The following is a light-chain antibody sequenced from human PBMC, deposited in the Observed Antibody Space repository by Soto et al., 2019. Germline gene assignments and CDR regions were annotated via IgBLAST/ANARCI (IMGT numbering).Light chain of an antibody. J-gene: IGKJ1*01. V-gene: IGKV3-15*01. CDR3: QHYSTWLWT. CDR1: QSVDSK. Sequence: EIVMKQSPATLSVSPGERATLSCRASQSVDSKLAWYQQKPDQGPRLLIYGASSRATGIPARFSGSGSGTEFTLTISSLQSEDFAVYYCQHYSTWLWTFGQGTKVEIK. CDR2: GAS.